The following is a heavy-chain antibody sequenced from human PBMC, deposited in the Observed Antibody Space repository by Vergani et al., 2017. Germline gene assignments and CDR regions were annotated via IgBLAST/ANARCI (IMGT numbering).Heavy chain of an antibody. V-gene: IGHV3-30-3*01. J-gene: IGHJ4*02. CDR2: ISYDGSNK. CDR3: ARGSSSWYGKFDY. CDR1: GFTFSSYA. D-gene: IGHD6-13*01. Sequence: QVQLVESGGGVVQPGRSLRLSCAASGFTFSSYAMHWVRQAPGKGLEWVAVISYDGSNKYYADSVKGRFTISRDNSKNTLYLQMNSLRVEDTAVYYCARGSSSWYGKFDYWGQGTLVTVSS.